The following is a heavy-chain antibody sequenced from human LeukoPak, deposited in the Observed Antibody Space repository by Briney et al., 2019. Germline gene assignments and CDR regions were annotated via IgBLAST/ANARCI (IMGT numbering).Heavy chain of an antibody. CDR3: ARHVAPDMDYFDY. CDR2: VRYTGSA. Sequence: PSETLSLTCIVTGDSVSRYYWTWIRQSPGKRPEWIAYVRYTGSATYNPSLKSRVTISVDSSKNQFSLKLTSVTAADTAVYYCARHVAPDMDYFDYWGPGTLVTVSP. J-gene: IGHJ4*02. CDR1: GDSVSRYY. V-gene: IGHV4-59*08. D-gene: IGHD2-15*01.